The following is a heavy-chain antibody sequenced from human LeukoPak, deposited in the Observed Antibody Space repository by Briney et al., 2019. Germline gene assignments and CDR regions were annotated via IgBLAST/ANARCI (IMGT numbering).Heavy chain of an antibody. D-gene: IGHD4-17*01. CDR1: GGTFSSYA. V-gene: IGHV1-69*04. J-gene: IGHJ4*02. CDR3: ARDGGNDYGDYGRGRIDY. CDR2: IIPILGIA. Sequence: ASVKVSCKASGGTFSSYAISWVRQAPGQGLEWMGRIIPILGIANYAQKFQGRVTITADKSTSTAYMGLSSLRSEDTAVYYCARDGGNDYGDYGRGRIDYWGQGTLVTVSS.